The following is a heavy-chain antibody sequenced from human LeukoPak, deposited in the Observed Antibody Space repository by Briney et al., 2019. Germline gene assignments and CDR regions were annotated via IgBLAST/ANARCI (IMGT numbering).Heavy chain of an antibody. Sequence: SETLSLTCTVSGGSISSTSSYWGWIRQPPGKGLEWIATNYYSGSNYDNASLKSRITIAVDTSKSLFSLMLSPVTADDTAVYYCARVNY. CDR1: GGSISSTSSY. V-gene: IGHV4-39*01. CDR3: ARVNY. CDR2: NYYSGSN. J-gene: IGHJ6*01.